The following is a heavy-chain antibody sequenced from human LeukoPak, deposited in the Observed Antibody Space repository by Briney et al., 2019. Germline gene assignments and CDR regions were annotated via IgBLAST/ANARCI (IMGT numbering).Heavy chain of an antibody. V-gene: IGHV4-34*01. CDR3: ARVGYSGNSGMGHYYYGMDV. CDR2: INHSGST. J-gene: IGHJ6*02. CDR1: GGSFSGYY. D-gene: IGHD4-23*01. Sequence: PSETLSLTCAVYGGSFSGYYWSWIRQPPGKGLEWIGEINHSGSTNYNPSLKSRVTISVDTSKNQFSPKLSSVTAADTAVYYCARVGYSGNSGMGHYYYGMDVWGQGTTVTVSS.